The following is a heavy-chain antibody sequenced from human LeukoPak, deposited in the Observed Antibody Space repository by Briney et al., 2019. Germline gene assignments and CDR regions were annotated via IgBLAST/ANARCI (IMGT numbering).Heavy chain of an antibody. CDR1: AFTLSREW. CDR3: ARGRNYYDSSGYFMLH. CDR2: IKQDGSEK. J-gene: IGHJ4*02. Sequence: PGRSLRLACAPAAFTLSREWMSWVRQAPGKGLDWVSNIKQDGSEKYYVDSVKGRFTISRDNAKNSLYLQMNSLRAEDTAVYYCARGRNYYDSSGYFMLHWGQGTLVTVSS. V-gene: IGHV3-7*01. D-gene: IGHD3-22*01.